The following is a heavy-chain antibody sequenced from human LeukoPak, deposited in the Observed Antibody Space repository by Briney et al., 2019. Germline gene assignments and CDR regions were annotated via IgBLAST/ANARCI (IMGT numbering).Heavy chain of an antibody. CDR2: IYTSGST. V-gene: IGHV4-61*02. D-gene: IGHD5-18*01. J-gene: IGHJ2*01. CDR3: ARVRGYSYGYRLYFDL. Sequence: PSQTLSLTCTVSGGSISSGSYCWSWIRQPAGKGLEWIGRIYTSGSTNYNPSLKSRVTISVDTSKNQFSLKLSSVTAADTAVYYCARVRGYSYGYRLYFDLWGRGTLVTVSS. CDR1: GGSISSGSYC.